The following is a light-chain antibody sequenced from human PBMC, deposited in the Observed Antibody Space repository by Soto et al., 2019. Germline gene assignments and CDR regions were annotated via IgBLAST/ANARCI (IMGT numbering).Light chain of an antibody. J-gene: IGKJ4*01. CDR1: QSGSGSY. CDR3: QHYGRSPT. Sequence: EIVLTQSPGTLSLSPGERATLSCRASQSGSGSYLAWYQQKPGQAPRLLMYGASNRATGIPDRFSGSGSGTDFTLTISRLEPEDFAVYFCQHYGRSPTFGGGTKVEIK. V-gene: IGKV3-20*01. CDR2: GAS.